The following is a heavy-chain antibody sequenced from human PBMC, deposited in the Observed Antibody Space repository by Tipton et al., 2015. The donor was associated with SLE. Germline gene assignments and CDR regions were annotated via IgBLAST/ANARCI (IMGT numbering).Heavy chain of an antibody. CDR3: ARPRERDYNDAFDI. V-gene: IGHV4-59*02. CDR2: VSYSGGT. Sequence: TLSLTCTVSGASVTSYYYTWIRQPPGMALEWIGYVSYSGGTSYNPSLKSRVTISVDTPKNQFSLKLTSVTAADTAVYYSARPRERDYNDAFDIWGQGTMVIVSS. D-gene: IGHD4-11*01. CDR1: GASVTSYY. J-gene: IGHJ3*02.